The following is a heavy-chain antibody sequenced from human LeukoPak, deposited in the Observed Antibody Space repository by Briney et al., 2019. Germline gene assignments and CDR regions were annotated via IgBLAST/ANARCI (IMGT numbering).Heavy chain of an antibody. D-gene: IGHD5-24*01. Sequence: TSETLSLTCTVSGGSVSSGSYYRSWIRQPPGKGLEWVGYIYHSGSTNYNPSLKSRVTISVDTSKNQFSLKVTSVTAADTAVYYCARDRGYTVPYYYGMDVWGKGTTVTVSS. CDR2: IYHSGST. CDR1: GGSVSSGSYY. J-gene: IGHJ6*04. V-gene: IGHV4-61*01. CDR3: ARDRGYTVPYYYGMDV.